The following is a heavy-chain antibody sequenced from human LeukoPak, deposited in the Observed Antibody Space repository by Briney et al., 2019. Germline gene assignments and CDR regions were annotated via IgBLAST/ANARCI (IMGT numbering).Heavy chain of an antibody. J-gene: IGHJ6*02. V-gene: IGHV4-59*08. D-gene: IGHD5-18*01. CDR1: GGSISSYY. CDR2: IYYSGST. Sequence: PSETLSFTCTVSGGSISSYYWSWIRQPPGKGLEWIGYIYYSGSTNYNPSLKSRVTISVDTSKNQFSLKLSSVTAADTAVYYCARHYSPYYGMDVWGQGTTVTVSS. CDR3: ARHYSPYYGMDV.